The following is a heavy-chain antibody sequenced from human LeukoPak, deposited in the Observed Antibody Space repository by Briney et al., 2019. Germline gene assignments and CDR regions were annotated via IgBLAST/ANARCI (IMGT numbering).Heavy chain of an antibody. V-gene: IGHV3-23*01. CDR1: GFTFSSYA. CDR2: ISGSGDST. Sequence: PGGSLRLSCAASGFTFSSYAVSWVRQAPGKGLEWVSTISGSGDSTYYADSVKGRFTISRDNSKNTLYLQMNSLRAEDTAVYYCAKSGAIGTSVDYYFDYWGQGTLVTVSS. D-gene: IGHD1-26*01. CDR3: AKSGAIGTSVDYYFDY. J-gene: IGHJ4*02.